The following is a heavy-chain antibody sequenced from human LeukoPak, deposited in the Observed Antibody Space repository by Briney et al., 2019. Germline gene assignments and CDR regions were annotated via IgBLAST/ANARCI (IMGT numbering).Heavy chain of an antibody. J-gene: IGHJ6*02. CDR1: GFTFSSYA. Sequence: GGSLRLSCAASGFTFSSYAMHWVRQAPGKGLEWVAVISYDGSNKYYADSVKGRFTISRDNSKNTLYLQMNSLRAEDTAVYYCARDQSESSWSYYYYGMDVWGQGTTVTVSS. CDR2: ISYDGSNK. CDR3: ARDQSESSWSYYYYGMDV. V-gene: IGHV3-30-3*01. D-gene: IGHD6-13*01.